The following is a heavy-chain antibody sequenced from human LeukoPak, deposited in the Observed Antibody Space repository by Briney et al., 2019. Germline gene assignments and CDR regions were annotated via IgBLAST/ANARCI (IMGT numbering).Heavy chain of an antibody. CDR2: ISYDGSNK. CDR1: GFTLSSYA. V-gene: IGHV3-30-3*01. CDR3: ARDLAGPRDY. Sequence: GVSLRLSRAASGFTLSSYAMHGVRQAPARGREGVAVISYDGSNKYHTDSAKDRFTISRENSKNTLYLQMNSLRAEDMAVYYCARDLAGPRDYWGQGTLVTVSS. J-gene: IGHJ4*02.